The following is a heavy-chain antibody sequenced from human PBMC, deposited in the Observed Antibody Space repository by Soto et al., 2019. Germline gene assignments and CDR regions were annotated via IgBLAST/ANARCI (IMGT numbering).Heavy chain of an antibody. CDR1: GFTFISYG. CDR2: INPDGSRT. CDR3: ARVAVTTYYFDY. Sequence: GGSLRLSCAASGFTFISYGMRWVRQTPGKGLVWVSRINPDGSRTSYADSVKGRFTISRDNAKNTLYLQMNSLGADDTAVYYCARVAVTTYYFDYWGHGTLVTVSS. J-gene: IGHJ4*01. D-gene: IGHD4-17*01. V-gene: IGHV3-74*01.